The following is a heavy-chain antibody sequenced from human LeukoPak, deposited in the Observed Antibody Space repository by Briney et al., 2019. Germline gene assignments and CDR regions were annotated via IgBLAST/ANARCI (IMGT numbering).Heavy chain of an antibody. CDR1: GGSISSGGYY. CDR2: IYHSGST. J-gene: IGHJ4*02. CDR3: ARVIVTIFGVGPIDY. Sequence: SETLSLTCTVSGGSISSGGYYWSWIRQPPGKGLEWIWYIYHSGSTYYNPSLKSRVTISVDRSKNQFSLKLSSVTAADTAVYYCARVIVTIFGVGPIDYWGQGTLVTVSS. V-gene: IGHV4-30-2*01. D-gene: IGHD3-3*01.